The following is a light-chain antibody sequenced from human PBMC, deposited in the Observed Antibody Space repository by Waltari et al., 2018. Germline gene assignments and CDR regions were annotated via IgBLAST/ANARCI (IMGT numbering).Light chain of an antibody. CDR1: SSDVGAYVY. J-gene: IGLJ1*01. Sequence: QSALTQPASVSGSPGQSITISCPGSSSDVGAYVYFSCYQHPPAQAPQLMIYGVSNRPSGVSNRFSGSKSGNTASLTISGLQPEDETDYYCCSYAGHSTYVFGTGTKVTVL. CDR3: CSYAGHSTYV. CDR2: GVS. V-gene: IGLV2-14*01.